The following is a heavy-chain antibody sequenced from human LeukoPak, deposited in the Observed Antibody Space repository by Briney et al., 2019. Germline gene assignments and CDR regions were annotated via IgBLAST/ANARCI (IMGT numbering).Heavy chain of an antibody. Sequence: GGSLRLSCAASGFTFSSHSMNWVRQAPGKGLEWVSYISSSSSTIYYADSVKGRFTISRDNAKNSLYLQMNSLRAEDTAAYYRARGAYYYEDWGQGTLVTVSS. D-gene: IGHD3-22*01. V-gene: IGHV3-48*01. CDR1: GFTFSSHS. CDR2: ISSSSSTI. CDR3: ARGAYYYED. J-gene: IGHJ4*02.